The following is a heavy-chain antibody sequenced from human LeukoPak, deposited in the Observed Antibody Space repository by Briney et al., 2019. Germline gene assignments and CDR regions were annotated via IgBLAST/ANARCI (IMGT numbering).Heavy chain of an antibody. J-gene: IGHJ5*02. CDR2: IIPIFGTA. D-gene: IGHD3-3*01. CDR3: AREPSQIWSGYFNWFDP. CDR1: GGTFSSYA. Sequence: SVKVSCKASGGTFSSYAISWVRQAPGQGLEWMGGIIPIFGTANYAQKFQGRVTITADESASTAYMELSSLRSEDTAVYYCAREPSQIWSGYFNWFDPWGQGTLVTVSS. V-gene: IGHV1-69*13.